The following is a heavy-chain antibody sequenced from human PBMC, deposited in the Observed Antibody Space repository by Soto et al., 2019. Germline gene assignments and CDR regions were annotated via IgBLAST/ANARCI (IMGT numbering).Heavy chain of an antibody. J-gene: IGHJ4*02. D-gene: IGHD2-15*01. CDR2: IYYSGST. CDR3: ARTQYCSGGSCYHFDY. V-gene: IGHV4-39*01. Sequence: QLQLQESGPGLVKPSETLSLTCTVSGGSISSSSYYWGWIRQPPGKGLEWIGSIYYSGSTYYNPSLKSRVTISVDTSKNQCSLKLSSVTAADTAVYYCARTQYCSGGSCYHFDYWGQGTLVTVSS. CDR1: GGSISSSSYY.